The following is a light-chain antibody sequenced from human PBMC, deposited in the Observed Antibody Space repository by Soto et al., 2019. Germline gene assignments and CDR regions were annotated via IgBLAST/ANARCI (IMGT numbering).Light chain of an antibody. Sequence: QSVLSQPASVSGSPGQTITISCTGTSSDVGGYNAVSWYQHHPGKAPKLIIYEVNKRPSGVPDRFSGSKSGSTASLTVSGLQAEDEADYYCSSYAGSSTYVFGTGTKLTVL. CDR3: SSYAGSSTYV. V-gene: IGLV2-8*01. CDR2: EVN. J-gene: IGLJ1*01. CDR1: SSDVGGYNA.